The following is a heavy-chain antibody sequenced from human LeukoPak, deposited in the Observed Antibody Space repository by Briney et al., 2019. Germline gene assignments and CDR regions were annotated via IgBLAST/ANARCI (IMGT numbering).Heavy chain of an antibody. Sequence: GESLKISCQGSGYRFTNYWIAWVRQLPGKGLEWMGIIYPVDSDTRYSPSFQGQDTISADKSISTAYLQWSSLKASDTAVYYCARLPYSTSTLDYWGQGTLVTVPS. D-gene: IGHD6-13*01. CDR1: GYRFTNYW. CDR2: IYPVDSDT. CDR3: ARLPYSTSTLDY. V-gene: IGHV5-51*01. J-gene: IGHJ4*02.